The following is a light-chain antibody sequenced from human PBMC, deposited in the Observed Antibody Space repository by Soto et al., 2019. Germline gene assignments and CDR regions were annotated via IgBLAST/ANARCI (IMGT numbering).Light chain of an antibody. J-gene: IGKJ5*01. CDR1: QSVSSY. CDR2: DAS. V-gene: IGKV3-11*01. Sequence: EIVLTQSPATLSLSPGERATLSCRASQSVSSYVAWYQQKPGQGPRLLIYDASNRATGIPARFSGSGTGTDFTLTISSLEPEDFAVYYCQQRRDWPITFGQGTRLEIK. CDR3: QQRRDWPIT.